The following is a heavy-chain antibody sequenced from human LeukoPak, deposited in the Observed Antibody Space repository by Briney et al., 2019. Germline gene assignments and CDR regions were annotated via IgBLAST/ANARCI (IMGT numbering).Heavy chain of an antibody. V-gene: IGHV4-39*07. D-gene: IGHD1-26*01. CDR1: GDSISSSSYF. CDR2: VYYSGNT. CDR3: ARDSHYSGSYQDY. Sequence: SETLSLTCTVSGDSISSSSYFWGWIRQPPGKGLEWIASVYYSGNTYYNPSLKSRVTMSVDTSKNQFSLKLSSVTAADTAVYYCARDSHYSGSYQDYWGQGTLVTVSS. J-gene: IGHJ4*02.